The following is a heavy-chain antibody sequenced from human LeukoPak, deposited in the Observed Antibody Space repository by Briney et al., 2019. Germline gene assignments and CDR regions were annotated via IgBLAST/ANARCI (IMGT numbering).Heavy chain of an antibody. J-gene: IGHJ6*03. CDR3: ARHGGAAPGLIYYYYHVDV. V-gene: IGHV6-1*01. D-gene: IGHD2-15*01. CDR2: TYYTSEWYS. Sequence: SQTLSLTCAISGDSVSSSSAAWNWIRQSPSRGLEWLGRTYYTSEWYSDYAVTVKGRITINPDTSKNQFSLELNSVTAADTAVYYCARHGGAAPGLIYYYYHVDVWGKGTTVTISS. CDR1: GDSVSSSSAA.